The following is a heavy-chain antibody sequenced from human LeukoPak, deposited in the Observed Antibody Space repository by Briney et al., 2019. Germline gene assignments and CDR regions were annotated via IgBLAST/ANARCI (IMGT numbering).Heavy chain of an antibody. J-gene: IGHJ5*02. Sequence: SETLSLTCTVSGGSISSYCWSWVRQPPGKGLGWIGYIFTSGSTDYNPSLKSRVTMSVDTSKNQLSMELRFLTAADTAVYYCATSHDVKTAPYDLWGQGTLVTVSS. CDR2: IFTSGST. D-gene: IGHD2-21*01. CDR3: ATSHDVKTAPYDL. V-gene: IGHV4-4*09. CDR1: GGSISSYC.